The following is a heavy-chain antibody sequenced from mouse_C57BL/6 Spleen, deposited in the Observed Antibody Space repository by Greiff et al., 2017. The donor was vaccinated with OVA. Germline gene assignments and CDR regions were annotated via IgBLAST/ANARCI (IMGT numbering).Heavy chain of an antibody. J-gene: IGHJ1*03. CDR1: GYTFTSYW. CDR2: IYPSDSET. V-gene: IGHV1-61*01. D-gene: IGHD1-1*01. CDR3: ARRDYGSSVGYFDV. Sequence: QVQLKQPGAELVRPGSSVKLSCKASGYTFTSYWMDWVKQRPGQGLEWIGNIYPSDSETHYNQKFKDKATLTVDKSSSTAYMQLSSLTSEDSAVYYCARRDYGSSVGYFDVWGTGTTVTVSS.